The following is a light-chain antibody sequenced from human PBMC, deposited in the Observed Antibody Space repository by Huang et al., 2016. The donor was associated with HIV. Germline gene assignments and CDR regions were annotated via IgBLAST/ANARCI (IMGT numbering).Light chain of an antibody. CDR3: QQYNDWPPIT. CDR2: GAS. CDR1: HSVATN. V-gene: IGKV3-15*01. Sequence: DIVMMQSPVTLSLSPGEGATLSCEASHSVATNVAWFQQKPGQAPRLRIYGASTRSTCTPVRFRGSGSVTDFSLSITSLHRDDFGVYYCQQYNDWPPITFGQGTRL. J-gene: IGKJ5*01.